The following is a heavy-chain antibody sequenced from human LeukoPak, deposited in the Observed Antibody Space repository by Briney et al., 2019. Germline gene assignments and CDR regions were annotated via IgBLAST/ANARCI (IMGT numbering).Heavy chain of an antibody. CDR1: GFTFNSYG. CDR3: AKHQQWLAGPNWFDP. Sequence: GGSLRLSCAASGFTFNSYGMHWVRQAPGKGLEWVAVISYDGSNKYYADSVKGRFTISRDNSKNTLYLQMNSLRAEDTAVYYCAKHQQWLAGPNWFDPWGQGTLVTVSS. CDR2: ISYDGSNK. V-gene: IGHV3-30*18. D-gene: IGHD6-19*01. J-gene: IGHJ5*02.